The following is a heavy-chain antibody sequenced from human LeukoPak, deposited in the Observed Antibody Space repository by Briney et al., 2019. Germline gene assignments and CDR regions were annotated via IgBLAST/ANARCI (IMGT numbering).Heavy chain of an antibody. CDR3: ARVREYSSSWYNWFDP. V-gene: IGHV1-69*13. CDR1: GCTFSSYA. CDR2: IIPIFGTA. J-gene: IGHJ5*02. D-gene: IGHD6-13*01. Sequence: ASVKLSCKASGCTFSSYAISWVRQAPGQGLEWMGGIIPIFGTANYAQKFQGRVTITADESTSTAYMELSSLRSEDTAVYYCARVREYSSSWYNWFDPWGQGTLVTVSS.